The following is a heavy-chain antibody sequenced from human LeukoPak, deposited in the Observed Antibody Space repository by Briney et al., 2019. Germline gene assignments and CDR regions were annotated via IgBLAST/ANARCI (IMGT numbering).Heavy chain of an antibody. V-gene: IGHV4-59*08. J-gene: IGHJ4*02. CDR2: IYHSGST. Sequence: SETLSLTCTVSGGSISSYYWSWIRQPPGKGLEWIGSIYHSGSTYYNPSLKSRVTISVDTSKNQFSLKLSSVTAADTAVYYCARHAPKYSSGTYYFDYWGQGTLVTVSS. CDR1: GGSISSYY. CDR3: ARHAPKYSSGTYYFDY. D-gene: IGHD6-19*01.